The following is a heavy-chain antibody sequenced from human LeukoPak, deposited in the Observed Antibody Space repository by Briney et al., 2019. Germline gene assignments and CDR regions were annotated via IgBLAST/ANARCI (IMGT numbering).Heavy chain of an antibody. Sequence: ASVKVPCKASGYTFTSYPISWVRQAPGQGLEWVGWITTYNGNTNYAQKLQGRVTMITDTSTSTAYMDLRGLRSDDTAVYYCARGYDYGDYVGDFDYWGQGTLVTVSS. CDR1: GYTFTSYP. CDR2: ITTYNGNT. J-gene: IGHJ4*02. V-gene: IGHV1-18*01. CDR3: ARGYDYGDYVGDFDY. D-gene: IGHD4-17*01.